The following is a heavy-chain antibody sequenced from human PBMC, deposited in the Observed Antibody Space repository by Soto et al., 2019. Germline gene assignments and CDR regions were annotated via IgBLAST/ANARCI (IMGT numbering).Heavy chain of an antibody. V-gene: IGHV1-69*06. CDR2: INPIFGTP. Sequence: SVKVSCKASGGTFSSYAISWVRQAPGQGLEWMGGINPIFGTPHYAQKYQGRVTITADTFTNTAYMELTRLTSDDTVVYFCAREGRHFDYWGQGTLVTVS. CDR1: GGTFSSYA. CDR3: AREGRHFDY. J-gene: IGHJ4*02.